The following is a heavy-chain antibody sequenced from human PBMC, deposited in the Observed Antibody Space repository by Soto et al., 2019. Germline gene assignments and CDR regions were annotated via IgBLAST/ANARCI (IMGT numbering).Heavy chain of an antibody. CDR1: GGSISSYY. Sequence: SETLSLTCTVSGGSISSYYWSWIRQPPGKGLEWIGYIYYSGSTNYNPSLKSRVTISVDTPKNQFSLKLTSVTAADTAVYYCASRRTYCGGDCYFDYWGQGTLVTVSS. CDR2: IYYSGST. J-gene: IGHJ4*02. V-gene: IGHV4-59*08. CDR3: ASRRTYCGGDCYFDY. D-gene: IGHD2-21*02.